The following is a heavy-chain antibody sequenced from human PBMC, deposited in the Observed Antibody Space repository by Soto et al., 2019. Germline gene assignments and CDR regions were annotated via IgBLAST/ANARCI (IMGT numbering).Heavy chain of an antibody. J-gene: IGHJ4*02. V-gene: IGHV4-31*11. Sequence: SETLSLTCAVYGGSFSGYYWSWIRQHPGKGLEWIGYIYYSGSTYYNPSLKSRVTISVDTSKNQFSPKLSSVTAADTAVYYCARIDVGYYDSSGYYPNYNIDYWGQGTLVTVSS. CDR2: IYYSGST. CDR1: GGSFSGYY. D-gene: IGHD3-22*01. CDR3: ARIDVGYYDSSGYYPNYNIDY.